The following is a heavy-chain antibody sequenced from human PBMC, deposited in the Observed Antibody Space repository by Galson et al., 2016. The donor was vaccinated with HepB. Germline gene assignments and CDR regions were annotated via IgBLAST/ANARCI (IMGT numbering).Heavy chain of an antibody. CDR1: GFTFSSYW. CDR3: ARGMGVVLRVIADLFDY. Sequence: LRLSCAASGFTFSSYWMSWVRQAPGKGLEWVANIKQDGSEKYYVDSVKGRFTISRDNAKNSLYLQMNSLRAEDTAVYYRARGMGVVLRVIADLFDYWGQGTLV. CDR2: IKQDGSEK. V-gene: IGHV3-7*03. J-gene: IGHJ4*02. D-gene: IGHD3-16*02.